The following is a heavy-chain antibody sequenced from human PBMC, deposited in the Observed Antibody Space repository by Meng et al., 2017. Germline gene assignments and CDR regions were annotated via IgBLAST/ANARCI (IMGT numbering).Heavy chain of an antibody. V-gene: IGHV3-53*04. D-gene: IGHD6-19*01. CDR1: GFTFSSYS. J-gene: IGHJ5*02. CDR3: ARGGAVAGTGGGYNWFDP. CDR2: IYSGGST. Sequence: GESLKISCAASGFTFSSYSMNWVRQAPGKGLEWVSVIYSGGSTYYADSVKGRFTISRHNSKNTLYLQMNSLRAEDTAVYYCARGGAVAGTGGGYNWFDPWGQGTLVTVSS.